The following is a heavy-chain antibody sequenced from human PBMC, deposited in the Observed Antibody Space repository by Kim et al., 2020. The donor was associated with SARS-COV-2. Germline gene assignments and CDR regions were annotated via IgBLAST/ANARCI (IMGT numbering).Heavy chain of an antibody. CDR2: T. CDR3: ATKKPRYYFDY. V-gene: IGHV3-23*01. Sequence: TCRAAAVKCRFTSTRDNSKTTLSLQMNSLSPDDTAVYYCATKKPRYYFDYWGQGTLVNVSS. J-gene: IGHJ4*02.